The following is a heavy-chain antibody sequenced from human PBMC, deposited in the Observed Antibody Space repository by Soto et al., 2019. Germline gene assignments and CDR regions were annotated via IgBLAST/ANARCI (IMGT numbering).Heavy chain of an antibody. CDR3: ARHIAVPRTRGFDF. V-gene: IGHV4-4*02. D-gene: IGHD2-21*01. J-gene: IGHJ4*02. CDR1: GGSISDNW. CDR2: IYHTGTT. Sequence: QVQLQESGPGLVKPSGTLSLTCAVSGGSISDNWWSWVRQPPGKGLAWIGEIYHTGTTHYNPALWSRVTTAIDKSKNQFSLNRSSAAAADTAVDYCARHIAVPRTRGFDFWAQGTLVTVSS.